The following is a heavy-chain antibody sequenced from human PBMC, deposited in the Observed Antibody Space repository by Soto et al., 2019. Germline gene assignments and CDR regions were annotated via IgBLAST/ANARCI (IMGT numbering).Heavy chain of an antibody. D-gene: IGHD1-26*01. CDR2: IWYDGSNE. Sequence: QVQLVESGGGVVQPGTSLRLSCAASGFTFSLYGMHWVRQAPGKGLEGVAAIWYDGSNEDYADSVKGRFTISRDNSKKTLYLQMNSLRAEDTAVYYCGRDYGGSHLVDYWGQGTVVTVSS. V-gene: IGHV3-33*01. CDR3: GRDYGGSHLVDY. J-gene: IGHJ4*02. CDR1: GFTFSLYG.